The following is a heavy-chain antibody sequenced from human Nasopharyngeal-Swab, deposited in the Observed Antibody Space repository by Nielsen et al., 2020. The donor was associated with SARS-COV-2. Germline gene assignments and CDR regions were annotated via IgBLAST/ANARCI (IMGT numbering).Heavy chain of an antibody. Sequence: GESLKISCQGSGYSFTSYWISWVRQLPGKGLEWVGRIDPSDYYTNYSPSFQGHVTISADKSSTTAYLQWSSLKASDTTMYYCATGRDGYNWDFDYWGQGTLVTVSS. D-gene: IGHD5-24*01. J-gene: IGHJ4*02. CDR3: ATGRDGYNWDFDY. V-gene: IGHV5-10-1*01. CDR1: GYSFTSYW. CDR2: IDPSDYYT.